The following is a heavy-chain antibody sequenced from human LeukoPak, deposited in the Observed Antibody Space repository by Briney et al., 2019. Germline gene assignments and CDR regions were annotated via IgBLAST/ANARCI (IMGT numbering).Heavy chain of an antibody. CDR3: ATSPEGGHFDY. CDR2: ISSSGSTI. J-gene: IGHJ4*02. D-gene: IGHD2-2*01. V-gene: IGHV3-11*04. CDR1: GFAVGDNF. Sequence: GGSLRLSCAASGFAVGDNFLIWVRQAPGEGLEWVSYISSSGSTIYYADSVKGRFTISRDNAKNSLYLQMNSLRAEDTAVFYCATSPEGGHFDYWGQGTLVTVSS.